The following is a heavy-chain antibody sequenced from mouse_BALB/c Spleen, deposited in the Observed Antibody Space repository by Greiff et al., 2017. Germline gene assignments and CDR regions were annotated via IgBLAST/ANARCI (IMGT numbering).Heavy chain of an antibody. D-gene: IGHD2-3*01. CDR2: INPGSGGT. CDR1: GYAFTNYL. V-gene: IGHV1-54*01. CDR3: ARKYDGYFYYAMDY. Sequence: QVQLQQSGAELVRPGTSVKVSCKASGYAFTNYLIEWVKQRPGQGLEWIGVINPGSGGTNYNEKFKGKATLTADKSSSTAYMQLSSLTSDDSAVYFCARKYDGYFYYAMDYWGQGTSVTVSS. J-gene: IGHJ4*01.